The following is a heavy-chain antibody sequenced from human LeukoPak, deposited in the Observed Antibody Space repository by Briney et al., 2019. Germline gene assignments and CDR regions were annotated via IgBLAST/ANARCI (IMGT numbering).Heavy chain of an antibody. CDR1: GGSISSSGYS. Sequence: SETLSLTCTVSGGSISSSGYSWGWIRQPPGKGLEWIGSIYYSGSTYYNPSLKSRVTISVDTSKNQFSLKLSSVTAADTAVYYCARRPTYYYGSGSYNYWGQGTLVTVSS. D-gene: IGHD3-10*01. V-gene: IGHV4-39*01. J-gene: IGHJ4*02. CDR3: ARRPTYYYGSGSYNY. CDR2: IYYSGST.